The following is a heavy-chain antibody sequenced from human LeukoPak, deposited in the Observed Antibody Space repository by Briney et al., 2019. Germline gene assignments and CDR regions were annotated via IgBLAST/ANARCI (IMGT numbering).Heavy chain of an antibody. D-gene: IGHD2-15*01. CDR3: ARGLPIVVVVAATDAFDI. J-gene: IGHJ3*02. V-gene: IGHV3-21*01. CDR2: ISNSSSYI. CDR1: GFTFSSYS. Sequence: GGSLRLSCAASGFTFSSYSMNWVRQAPGKGLEWVSSISNSSSYIYYADSVKGRFTISRDNAKNSLYLQMNSLRAEDTAVYYCARGLPIVVVVAATDAFDIWGQGTMVTVSS.